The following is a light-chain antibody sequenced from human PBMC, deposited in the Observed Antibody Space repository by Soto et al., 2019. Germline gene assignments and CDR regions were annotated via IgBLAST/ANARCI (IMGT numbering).Light chain of an antibody. Sequence: DTQMTQSPSTLSASVGDRVTITSRASQSISTWLAWYQQKPGKAPKLLIYKASNLEDGVPSRFSGSGSGTEFTITISSLQPDDFATYYCQQYNTYPLTFGGGTTVEIK. V-gene: IGKV1-5*03. CDR1: QSISTW. J-gene: IGKJ4*01. CDR2: KAS. CDR3: QQYNTYPLT.